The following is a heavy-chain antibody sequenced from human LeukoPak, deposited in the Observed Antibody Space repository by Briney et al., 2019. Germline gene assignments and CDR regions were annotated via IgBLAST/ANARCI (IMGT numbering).Heavy chain of an antibody. Sequence: PGRSLRLSCAASGFTFSSYAMHWVRQAPGKGLEWVAVISYDGSNKYYADSVKGRLTISRDNSKNTLYLQMNSLRAEDTAVYYCARSSSRELLGDAFDIWGQGTMVTVSS. CDR3: ARSSSRELLGDAFDI. CDR1: GFTFSSYA. V-gene: IGHV3-30*04. D-gene: IGHD1-26*01. CDR2: ISYDGSNK. J-gene: IGHJ3*02.